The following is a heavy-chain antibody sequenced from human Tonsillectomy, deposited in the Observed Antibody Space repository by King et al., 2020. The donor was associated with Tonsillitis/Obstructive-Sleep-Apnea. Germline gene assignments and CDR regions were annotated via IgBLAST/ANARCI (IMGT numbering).Heavy chain of an antibody. CDR2: ISNSNTYT. J-gene: IGHJ4*02. Sequence: VQLVESGGGLVKPGGSLRLSCAASGFTFSDYYMSWIRQAPGKGLEWVSYISNSNTYTNYADSVKGRFTISRDNAKNSLYLQMNSLGAEDTAVYYCARSVTMAIYGYYLDYWGQGTLVTVSS. D-gene: IGHD3-3*01. CDR3: ARSVTMAIYGYYLDY. V-gene: IGHV3-11*05. CDR1: GFTFSDYY.